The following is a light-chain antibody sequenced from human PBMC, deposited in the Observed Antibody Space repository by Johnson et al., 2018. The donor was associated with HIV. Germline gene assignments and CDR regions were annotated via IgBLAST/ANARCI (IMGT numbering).Light chain of an antibody. CDR3: GTWDSSLSVYV. V-gene: IGLV1-51*01. Sequence: QPVLTQPPSVSAAPGQKVTISCSGSSSNIGNNYVSWYQQLPGTAPKLLIYDNNKRPSGTPDRFSGSKSGKSATLAITGLQPGDEADYYCGTWDSSLSVYVFATGTKVTVL. CDR2: DNN. J-gene: IGLJ1*01. CDR1: SSNIGNNY.